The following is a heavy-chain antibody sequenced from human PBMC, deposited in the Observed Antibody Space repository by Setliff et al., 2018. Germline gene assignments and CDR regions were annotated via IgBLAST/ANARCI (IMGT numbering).Heavy chain of an antibody. J-gene: IGHJ4*02. CDR2: MYYGGST. CDR3: ARAPRYFDSTGSYFDG. D-gene: IGHD3-22*01. CDR1: GDSISSRRNY. Sequence: PSETLSLTCTVSGDSISSRRNYWGWIRQPPGKGLEWIGSMYYGGSTYYNPSLKSRVTISIDPSKNQFSLKLSSVTAADTAVYYCARAPRYFDSTGSYFDGWGQGTPVTVSS. V-gene: IGHV4-39*07.